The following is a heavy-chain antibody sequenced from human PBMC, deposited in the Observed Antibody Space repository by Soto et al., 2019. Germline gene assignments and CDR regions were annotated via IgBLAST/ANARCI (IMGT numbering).Heavy chain of an antibody. D-gene: IGHD2-15*01. V-gene: IGHV4-30-4*01. CDR2: IYKSTTT. J-gene: IGHJ5*01. Sequence: KTSETLSLTCSVSGDSISTVDYFWAWIRQPPGQALEYIGYIYKSTTTYYNPSFESRVAISLDTSKSQFSLTVTSVTAADTAVYFCARGRYCLTGRCFPNWFDSWSQGTLVTVSS. CDR1: GDSISTVDYF. CDR3: ARGRYCLTGRCFPNWFDS.